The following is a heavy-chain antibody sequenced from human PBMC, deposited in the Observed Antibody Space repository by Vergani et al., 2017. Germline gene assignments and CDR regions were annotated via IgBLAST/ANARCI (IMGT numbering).Heavy chain of an antibody. D-gene: IGHD3-10*01. V-gene: IGHV1-69*02. J-gene: IGHJ4*02. CDR3: ASQWDASQPRITMVRAYYFDY. CDR1: GGTFSSYT. CDR2: IIAILGIA. Sequence: QVQLVQSGAEVKKPGSSVKVSCKASGGTFSSYTISWVRQAPGQGLEWMGRIIAILGIANYAQKFQGRVTITADKSTSTAYMELCSLRSEDTAVYYCASQWDASQPRITMVRAYYFDYWGQGTLVTVSS.